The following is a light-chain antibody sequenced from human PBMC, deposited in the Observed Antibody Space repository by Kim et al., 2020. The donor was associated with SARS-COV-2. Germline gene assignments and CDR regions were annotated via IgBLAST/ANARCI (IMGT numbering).Light chain of an antibody. CDR2: LAS. CDR3: QQYDTSPYT. CDR1: QSISSNY. Sequence: SAGETDTLYCRASQSISSNYLSWYHQRAGQAPRVRILLASYRATGAPDRFSGSGSGTDFTLTIRRVEREDSGVFYCQQYDTSPYTFGQGTKADI. J-gene: IGKJ2*01. V-gene: IGKV3-20*01.